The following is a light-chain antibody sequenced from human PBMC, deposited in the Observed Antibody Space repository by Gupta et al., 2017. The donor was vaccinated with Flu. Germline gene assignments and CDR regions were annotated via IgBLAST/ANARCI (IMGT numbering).Light chain of an antibody. CDR1: ISDVGGYNR. CDR2: EVN. J-gene: IGLJ3*02. Sequence: QSALTQPASVSGSPGQSITISCTGTISDVGGYNRVSWYQQHPGKAPKLIIYEVNSRPSGVSNRFSGSKSGNTVSLTISGLQADDEADYYCSSDTLTRTSIIAWGCGGGTKLTVL. V-gene: IGLV2-14*01. CDR3: SSDTLTRTSIIAWG.